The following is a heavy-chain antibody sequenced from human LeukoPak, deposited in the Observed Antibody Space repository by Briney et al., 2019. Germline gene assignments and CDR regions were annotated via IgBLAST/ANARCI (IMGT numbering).Heavy chain of an antibody. J-gene: IGHJ4*02. D-gene: IGHD4-17*01. V-gene: IGHV4-31*03. CDR2: IYYSGTT. Sequence: PSETLSLTCTVSGGPISSGGYYWSWIRQHPGKGLEWIGCIYYSGTTYYHPSLTSRVAISVDTSKNQFSLKLSSVTAADTAVYYCARSGTVTTWNYWGQGTLVTVSS. CDR1: GGPISSGGYY. CDR3: ARSGTVTTWNY.